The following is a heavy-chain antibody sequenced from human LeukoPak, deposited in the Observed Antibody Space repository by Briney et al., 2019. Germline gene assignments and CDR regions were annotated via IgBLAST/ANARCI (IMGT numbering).Heavy chain of an antibody. CDR1: GFTFDDYG. J-gene: IGHJ3*02. V-gene: IGHV3-20*04. CDR3: ARGRRGLGAIYAFDI. CDR2: INWNGGST. D-gene: IGHD1-26*01. Sequence: PGGSLRLSCAASGFTFDDYGMSWVRQAPGKGLEWVSGINWNGGSTGYADSVKGRFTISRDNAKNSLYLQMNSLRAEDTALYYCARGRRGLGAIYAFDIWGQGTMVTVSS.